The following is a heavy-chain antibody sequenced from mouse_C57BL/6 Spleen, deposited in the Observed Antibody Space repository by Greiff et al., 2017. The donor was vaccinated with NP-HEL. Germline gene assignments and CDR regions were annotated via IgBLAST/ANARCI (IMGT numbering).Heavy chain of an antibody. J-gene: IGHJ3*01. V-gene: IGHV14-2*01. CDR1: GFNIKDYY. D-gene: IGHD2-4*01. Sequence: EVHLVESGAELVKPGASVKLSCTASGFNIKDYYMHWVKQRTEQGLEWIGRIDPEDGETKYAPKFQGKATITADTSSNTAHLQLSSLTSEDTAGYYCAIGGDYSWFAYWGQGTLVTVSA. CDR2: IDPEDGET. CDR3: AIGGDYSWFAY.